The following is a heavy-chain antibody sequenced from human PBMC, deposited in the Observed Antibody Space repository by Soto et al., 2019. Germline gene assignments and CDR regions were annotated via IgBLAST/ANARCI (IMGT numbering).Heavy chain of an antibody. D-gene: IGHD2-2*01. CDR1: GYTFTSYY. CDR2: INPSGGST. CDR3: ARDGFLGGYCSSTSCRNNWFDP. V-gene: IGHV1-46*01. Sequence: GASVKVSCKASGYTFTSYYMHWVRQAPGQGLEWMGIINPSGGSTSYAQKFQGRVTMTRDTSTSTVYMELSSLRSEDTAVYYCARDGFLGGYCSSTSCRNNWFDPWGQGTLVTVSS. J-gene: IGHJ5*02.